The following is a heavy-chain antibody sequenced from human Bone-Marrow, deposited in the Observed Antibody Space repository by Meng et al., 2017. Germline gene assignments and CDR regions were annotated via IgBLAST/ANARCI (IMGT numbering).Heavy chain of an antibody. D-gene: IGHD6-19*01. CDR2: IRADGST. Sequence: LSLTCAVSGFTFRRSPMTWVRQSPGKGLEWVSAIRADGSTVYADSVKGRFTISRDTSEDTLFLQMSSLRDEDTAIYYCAYNGAGWHFGSWGQGTLVTVSS. V-gene: IGHV3-23*01. J-gene: IGHJ4*02. CDR1: GFTFRRSP. CDR3: AYNGAGWHFGS.